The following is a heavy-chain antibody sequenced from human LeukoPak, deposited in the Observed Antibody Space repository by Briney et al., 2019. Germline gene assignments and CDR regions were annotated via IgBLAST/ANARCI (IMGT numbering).Heavy chain of an antibody. D-gene: IGHD4-11*01. J-gene: IGHJ3*01. V-gene: IGHV4-34*01. CDR2: ITYSGST. Sequence: SETLSLTCADYGGSFSGYYWSWIRRPPGKGRLWIGEITYSGSTNYNPSLKSRVTISVDTSKNQFSLKLTSVTAADTAVYYCARSHDYSTSLAFDVWGQGTMVTVSS. CDR1: GGSFSGYY. CDR3: ARSHDYSTSLAFDV.